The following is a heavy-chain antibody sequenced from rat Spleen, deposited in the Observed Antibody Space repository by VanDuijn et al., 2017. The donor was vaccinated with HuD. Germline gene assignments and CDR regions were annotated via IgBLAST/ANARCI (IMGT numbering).Heavy chain of an antibody. CDR1: GFTFSDYY. J-gene: IGHJ4*01. CDR2: ISSEGRSP. V-gene: IGHV5-29*01. D-gene: IGHD1-9*01. CDR3: ARDRKYYGYTPYYYVMDA. Sequence: EVQLVESDGGLVQPGRSLKLSCAASGFTFSDYYMAWVRQAPTKGLEWVATISSEGRSPYYRDSVKGRFTISRDSAKSNLYLQMYSLRSEDTATYYCARDRKYYGYTPYYYVMDAWGQGASVTVSS.